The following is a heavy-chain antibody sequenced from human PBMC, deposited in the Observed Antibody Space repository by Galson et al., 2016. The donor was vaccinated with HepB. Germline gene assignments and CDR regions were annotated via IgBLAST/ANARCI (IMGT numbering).Heavy chain of an antibody. Sequence: SLRLSCAASGFSFSDYYMTWIRQAPGKGLEWVSYISSSGSYNTNYADSVKGRFTISRDNAKNSLYLQMNSLRAEDTAVYYCVKESPVRGNHFEYWGQGTLVTVSS. D-gene: IGHD3-16*01. CDR2: ISSSGSYNT. CDR1: GFSFSDYY. J-gene: IGHJ4*02. V-gene: IGHV3-11*05. CDR3: VKESPVRGNHFEY.